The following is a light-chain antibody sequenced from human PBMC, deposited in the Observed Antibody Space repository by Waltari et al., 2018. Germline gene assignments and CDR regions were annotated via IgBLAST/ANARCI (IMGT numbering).Light chain of an antibody. J-gene: IGKJ4*01. CDR1: QVISNW. Sequence: DIQMTQSPSSVSASVGDRVTITCRASQVISNWLAWYQQKPGKAPKLLIYATSSLQGGGPSRFSGSGSGTDFTLTISSLQPEDFATYYCQQANSFPLTFGGGTRV. V-gene: IGKV1D-12*01. CDR2: ATS. CDR3: QQANSFPLT.